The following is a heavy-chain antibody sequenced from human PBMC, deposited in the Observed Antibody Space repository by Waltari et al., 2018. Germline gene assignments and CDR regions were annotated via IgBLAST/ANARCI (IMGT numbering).Heavy chain of an antibody. CDR2: MCFEGSAK. D-gene: IGHD6-6*01. CDR3: ARDMHSSSSALGWLDP. V-gene: IGHV3-33*01. J-gene: IGHJ5*02. Sequence: QVQLVESGGGVVQSGRALRLSCVASGFPFDSYGMPWVRQAPGTALWGVAIMCFEGSAKYYADSLKGLFTVSRDNSKNTFYLQLNSLRAEETAGYYCARDMHSSSSALGWLDPWGQGTLVTVSS. CDR1: GFPFDSYG.